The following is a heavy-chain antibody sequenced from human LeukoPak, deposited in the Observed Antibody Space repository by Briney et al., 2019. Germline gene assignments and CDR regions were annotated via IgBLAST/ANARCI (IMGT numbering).Heavy chain of an antibody. CDR3: ASQYCSSTSCYIYDY. D-gene: IGHD2-2*02. Sequence: SQTLSLTCTVSGGSITSGDYYWSWIRQPPGKGLEWIGYIYYSGSTYYNPSLKSRLTMSVDTSKHQFSLKLSSVTAADTAVYYCASQYCSSTSCYIYDYWGQGTLVTVSS. V-gene: IGHV4-30-4*08. CDR1: GGSITSGDYY. J-gene: IGHJ4*02. CDR2: IYYSGST.